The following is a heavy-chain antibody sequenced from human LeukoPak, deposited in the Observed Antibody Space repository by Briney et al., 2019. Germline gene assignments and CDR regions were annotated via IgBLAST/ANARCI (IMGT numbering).Heavy chain of an antibody. J-gene: IGHJ5*02. D-gene: IGHD2-2*01. Sequence: SETLSLTCTVSGGSISSYYWSWIRQPPGKGLEWIGYIYYSGSTNYNPSLKSRVTISVDTSKNQFSLKLSSVTAADTAVYYCARREIVVVPLGWFDPWGQGTLVTVSS. CDR1: GGSISSYY. CDR2: IYYSGST. V-gene: IGHV4-59*12. CDR3: ARREIVVVPLGWFDP.